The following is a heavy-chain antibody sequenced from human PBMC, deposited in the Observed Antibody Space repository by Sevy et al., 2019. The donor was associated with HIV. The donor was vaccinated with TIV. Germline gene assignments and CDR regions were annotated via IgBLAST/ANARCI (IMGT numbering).Heavy chain of an antibody. CDR2: VSSDGSEI. D-gene: IGHD7-27*01. CDR3: ARDQLGSIDY. CDR1: GITFSTYA. Sequence: GGFLRLSCAVSGITFSTYAMHWVRQAPGKGLECVAIVSSDGSEINYADSVKGRFTISRDNSRNTLYLQMNSLRTEDTALYYCARDQLGSIDYWGQGTLVTVSS. V-gene: IGHV3-30-3*01. J-gene: IGHJ4*02.